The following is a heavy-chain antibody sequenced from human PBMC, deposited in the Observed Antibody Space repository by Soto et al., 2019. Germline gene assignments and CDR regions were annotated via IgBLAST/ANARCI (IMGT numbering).Heavy chain of an antibody. CDR3: ARGPRILAPXHSFFDY. V-gene: IGHV1-2*04. D-gene: IGHD2-15*01. Sequence: ASVKVSCKASGYTFTDYYMHWVRQAPGQGLEWMGWINPNSGVTNYAQKFQGWVTMTRDTSISTAYMELSRLRSDDTAVYYCARGPRILAPXHSFFDYWGQGTLVTVSS. CDR1: GYTFTDYY. CDR2: INPNSGVT. J-gene: IGHJ4*02.